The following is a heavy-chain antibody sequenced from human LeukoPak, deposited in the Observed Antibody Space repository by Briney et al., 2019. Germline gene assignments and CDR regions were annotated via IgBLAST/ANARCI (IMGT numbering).Heavy chain of an antibody. J-gene: IGHJ6*02. CDR3: AKDGDTMVRGVISYYYYGMDV. V-gene: IGHV3-23*01. D-gene: IGHD3-10*01. Sequence: PGGSLRLSCAASGFTFSSYAMSWVRQAPGQGLEWVSAISGSGGSTYYADSVKGRFTISRDNSKNTLYLQMNSLRAEDTAVYYCAKDGDTMVRGVISYYYYGMDVWGQGTTVTVSS. CDR2: ISGSGGST. CDR1: GFTFSSYA.